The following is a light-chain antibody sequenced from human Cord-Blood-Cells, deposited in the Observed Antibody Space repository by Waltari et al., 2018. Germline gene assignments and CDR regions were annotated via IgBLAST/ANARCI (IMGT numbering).Light chain of an antibody. CDR1: SSDVGSYNL. J-gene: IGLJ1*01. V-gene: IGLV2-23*02. Sequence: QSALTQPASVSGSPGHSITISCTGTSSDVGSYNLVSLYQQHPGKAPKLMIYEVSKRPSGVSNRVSGSKSGNTASLTISGLQTEDEVDYYCCSYAGSSTYVFGTGTKVTVL. CDR2: EVS. CDR3: CSYAGSSTYV.